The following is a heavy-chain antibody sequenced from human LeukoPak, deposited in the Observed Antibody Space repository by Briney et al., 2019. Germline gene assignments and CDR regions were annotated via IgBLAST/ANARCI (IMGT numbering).Heavy chain of an antibody. CDR3: ARENYYYSYYIDI. Sequence: SETLSLTCTVSGGPISSHYWNWIRQPADKGLEWIGRFYANGRPEFNPSLQRRVSMSLDPAKNQFILNLSSVTAADTAVYYCARENYYYSYYIDIWGKGTTVIVSS. J-gene: IGHJ6*03. CDR2: FYANGRP. V-gene: IGHV4-4*07. CDR1: GGPISSHY.